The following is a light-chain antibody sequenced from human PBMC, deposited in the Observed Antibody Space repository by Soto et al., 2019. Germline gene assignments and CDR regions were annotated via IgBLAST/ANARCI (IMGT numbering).Light chain of an antibody. CDR3: QQYETSSPFT. V-gene: IGKV1-5*03. Sequence: DIQMTQSPSPLSASVGDRVTITCRASQSISSSLAWYQQKPGKAPRLLIYKASSLENGVPSRFSGSGSWTEFTLTINSLQPDDFATYYCQQYETSSPFTFGQGTKLEI. CDR1: QSISSS. J-gene: IGKJ2*01. CDR2: KAS.